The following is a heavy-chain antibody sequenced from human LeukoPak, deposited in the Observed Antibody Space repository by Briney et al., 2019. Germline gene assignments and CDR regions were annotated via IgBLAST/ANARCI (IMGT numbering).Heavy chain of an antibody. Sequence: GGSLRLSCAASGFTFSSYAMSWVRQAPGKGLEWVSAISGSGGSTYYADSVKGRSTISRDNSKNTLYLQMNSLRAEDTAVYYCAKQHPEIVLYYDSSGYYDYWGQGTLVTVSS. D-gene: IGHD3-22*01. CDR3: AKQHPEIVLYYDSSGYYDY. J-gene: IGHJ4*02. V-gene: IGHV3-23*01. CDR2: ISGSGGST. CDR1: GFTFSSYA.